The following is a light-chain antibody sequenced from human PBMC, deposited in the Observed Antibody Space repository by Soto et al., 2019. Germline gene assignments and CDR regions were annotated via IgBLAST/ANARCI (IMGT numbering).Light chain of an antibody. Sequence: EIVLTQSPGTLSLSPGERATLSCRASQSVSSNYLAWYQQKPGQAPRLLIYGASNRATGIPDRFSGSGSGTDFTLTISRLEPEDFAMYYCQQYGYLVTFGGGTKGDIK. CDR3: QQYGYLVT. V-gene: IGKV3-20*01. J-gene: IGKJ4*01. CDR1: QSVSSNY. CDR2: GAS.